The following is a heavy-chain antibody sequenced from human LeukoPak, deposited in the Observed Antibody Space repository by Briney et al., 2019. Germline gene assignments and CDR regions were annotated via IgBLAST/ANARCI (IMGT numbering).Heavy chain of an antibody. CDR3: ARDRLTVVPAAIGI. D-gene: IGHD2-2*01. Sequence: GASVKVSCKASGYTFTGYYMHWVRQAPGQGLEWMGWINPNSGGTNYAQKFQGRVTMTRDTSISTAYMELSRLRSDDTDVYYCARDRLTVVPAAIGIWGQGTLVTVSS. CDR1: GYTFTGYY. V-gene: IGHV1-2*02. CDR2: INPNSGGT. J-gene: IGHJ4*02.